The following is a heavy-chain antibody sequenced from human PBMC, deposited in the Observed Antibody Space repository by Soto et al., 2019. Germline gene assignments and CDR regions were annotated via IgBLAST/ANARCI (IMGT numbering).Heavy chain of an antibody. V-gene: IGHV3-30*04. CDR2: ISYDGSNK. CDR3: ARKDGYSSSYFDY. CDR1: GFTFSSYA. D-gene: IGHD6-6*01. Sequence: GGSLRLSCAASGFTFSSYAMHWVRQAPGKGLEWVAVISYDGSNKYYADSVKGRFTISRDNSKNTLYLQMNSLRAEDTAVYYCARKDGYSSSYFDYWGQGTLVTVSS. J-gene: IGHJ4*02.